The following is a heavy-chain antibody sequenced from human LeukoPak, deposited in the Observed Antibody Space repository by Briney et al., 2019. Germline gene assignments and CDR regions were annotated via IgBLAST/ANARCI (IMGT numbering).Heavy chain of an antibody. CDR3: ARETPTSNYDYVWGSYRTDY. CDR1: GGSISSGRYY. J-gene: IGHJ4*02. V-gene: IGHV4-61*02. D-gene: IGHD3-16*02. Sequence: SQTLSLTCTVSGGSISSGRYYGSWIRQPAGKGLEWIGRIYTNGSTNYNPSLKSRVTISVDTSQNQFSLKLSSVTAADTAVYYCARETPTSNYDYVWGSYRTDYWGQGTLVTVSS. CDR2: IYTNGST.